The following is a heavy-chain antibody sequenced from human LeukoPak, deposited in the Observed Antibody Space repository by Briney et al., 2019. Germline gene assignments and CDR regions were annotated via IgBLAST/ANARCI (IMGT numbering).Heavy chain of an antibody. V-gene: IGHV3-64*01. CDR1: GFTFSSYA. CDR2: ISTNGGST. J-gene: IGHJ4*02. Sequence: GGSLRLSCAASGFTFSSYAMHWVRQAPGKGLEYVSAISTNGGSTYYANSVKGRFTTPRDNSKNTLYLQMGSLRVEDMAVYYCARGSSSSRVSPFDYWGQGTLVTVSS. CDR3: ARGSSSSRVSPFDY. D-gene: IGHD6-6*01.